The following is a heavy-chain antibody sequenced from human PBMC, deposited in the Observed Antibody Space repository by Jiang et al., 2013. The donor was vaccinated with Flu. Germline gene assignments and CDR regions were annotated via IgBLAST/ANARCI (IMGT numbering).Heavy chain of an antibody. D-gene: IGHD3-3*01. V-gene: IGHV3-33*01. J-gene: IGHJ3*02. CDR1: GFTFSSYG. Sequence: QLVESGGGVVQPGRSLRLSCAASGFTFSSYGMHWVRQAPGKGLEWVAVIWYDGSNKYYADSVKGRFTISRDNSKNTLYLQMNSLRAEDTAVYYCARPLNFWSGHDAFDIWGQGTMVTVSS. CDR2: IWYDGSNK. CDR3: ARPLNFWSGHDAFDI.